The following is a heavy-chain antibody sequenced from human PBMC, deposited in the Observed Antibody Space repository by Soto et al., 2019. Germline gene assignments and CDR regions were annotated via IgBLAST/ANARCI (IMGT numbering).Heavy chain of an antibody. J-gene: IGHJ5*02. Sequence: EVQLVESGGGLVQPGGSLRLSCAASGFTFSNAWMSWVRQAPGKGLEWVGRIKSKTDGGTTDYAAPVKGRFTISRDDSKNTLYLQMNSLKTEDTAVYYCTPTYYDFWSGYSDNWFDPWGQGTLVTVSS. CDR2: IKSKTDGGTT. CDR3: TPTYYDFWSGYSDNWFDP. CDR1: GFTFSNAW. D-gene: IGHD3-3*01. V-gene: IGHV3-15*01.